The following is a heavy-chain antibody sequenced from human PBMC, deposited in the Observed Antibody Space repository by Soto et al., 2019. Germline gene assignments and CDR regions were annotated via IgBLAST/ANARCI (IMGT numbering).Heavy chain of an antibody. CDR3: VREERIAAPQLDY. CDR2: IYYTGAA. V-gene: IGHV4-30-4*02. D-gene: IGHD6-6*01. J-gene: IGHJ4*02. CDR1: GGSITAGGAY. Sequence: SETLSLTWSVSGGSITAGGAYWSWARLLPGKGLQWVGYIYYTGAAYYNPALQSRVTISLDTSRSQFSLTLASVTAADTAVYYCVREERIAAPQLDYWGQGIPVNVAS.